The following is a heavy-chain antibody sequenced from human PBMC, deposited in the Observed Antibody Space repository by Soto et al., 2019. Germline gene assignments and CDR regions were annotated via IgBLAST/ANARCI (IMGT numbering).Heavy chain of an antibody. CDR1: GFTFSTYS. V-gene: IGHV3-48*01. Sequence: GGSLRLSCAASGFTFSTYSMNWVRQAPGKGLEWISCITKSSKTIYYADSVKGRFTISRDNAKNSLYLQMNSLRAEDTAVYYCTRDHGYGYGMDVWGQGTTVTVSS. D-gene: IGHD5-12*01. CDR2: ITKSSKTI. CDR3: TRDHGYGYGMDV. J-gene: IGHJ6*02.